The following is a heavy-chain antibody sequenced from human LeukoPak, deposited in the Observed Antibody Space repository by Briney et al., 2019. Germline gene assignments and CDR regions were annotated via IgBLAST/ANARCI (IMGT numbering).Heavy chain of an antibody. CDR1: GFTFGDDG. V-gene: IGHV3-7*01. CDR2: IKQDGSEK. J-gene: IGHJ4*02. Sequence: GGSLRLSCTASGFTFGDDGMSWFRQAPGKGLEWVANIKQDGSEKYYVDSVKGRFTISRDNAKNSLYLQMNSLRAEDTAVYYCARPIDYWGQGTLVTVSS. CDR3: ARPIDY.